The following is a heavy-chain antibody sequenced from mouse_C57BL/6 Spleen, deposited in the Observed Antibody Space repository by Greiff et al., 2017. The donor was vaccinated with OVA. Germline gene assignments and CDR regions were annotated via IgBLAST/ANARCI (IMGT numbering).Heavy chain of an antibody. D-gene: IGHD2-1*01. CDR1: GYTFTSYW. J-gene: IGHJ3*01. V-gene: IGHV1-55*01. CDR3: ARGGGKLPLAY. CDR2: IYPGSGST. Sequence: QVQLQQPGAELVKPGASVKMSCKASGYTFTSYWITWVKQRPGQGLEWFGDIYPGSGSTNYNEKFTSKATLTVDTSSSTAYMQLSYLKSEASAVYYSARGGGKLPLAYWGKGTLVTVSA.